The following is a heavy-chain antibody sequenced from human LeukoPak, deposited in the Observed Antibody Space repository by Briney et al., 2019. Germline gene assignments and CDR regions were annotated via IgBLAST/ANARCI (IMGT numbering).Heavy chain of an antibody. J-gene: IGHJ3*02. V-gene: IGHV3-21*01. CDR2: ISSSSSYI. D-gene: IGHD3-10*01. Sequence: PGGSLRLSCAASGFTFSSYSMNWVRQAPGKGLEWVSSISSSSSYIYYADSVKGRFTISRDNAKNSLYLQMNSLRAEDTAVYYCAREPLIWFGESDAFDIWGQGTMATVSS. CDR3: AREPLIWFGESDAFDI. CDR1: GFTFSSYS.